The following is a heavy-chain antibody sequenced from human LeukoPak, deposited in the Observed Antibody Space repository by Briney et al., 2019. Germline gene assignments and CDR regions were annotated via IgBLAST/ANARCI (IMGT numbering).Heavy chain of an antibody. Sequence: SETLSLTCSVSGDSISTYYWTWIRQPAGKGLEWIGRIYISGTPNYNPSLRGRVTMSIDTSMNQFSLKLTSVTAADTAVYYCARVYNSSSWYYYYYGMDVWGQGTTVTVSS. CDR3: ARVYNSSSWYYYYYGMDV. D-gene: IGHD6-13*01. CDR2: IYISGTP. V-gene: IGHV4-4*07. J-gene: IGHJ6*02. CDR1: GDSISTYY.